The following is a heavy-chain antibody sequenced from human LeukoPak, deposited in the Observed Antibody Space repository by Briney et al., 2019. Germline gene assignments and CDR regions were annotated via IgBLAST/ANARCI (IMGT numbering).Heavy chain of an antibody. D-gene: IGHD3-22*01. CDR2: IFYSGST. Sequence: SETLSLTCAVSGGSISTYCCSWTRQPPGKGLGWIGYIFYSGSTNYNPSLKSRVTISVDTSKNQFSLKLSSVTAADTAVYYCARLVTRGYYDSSGRRIDAFDIWGQGTMVTVSS. CDR3: ARLVTRGYYDSSGRRIDAFDI. J-gene: IGHJ3*02. V-gene: IGHV4-59*01. CDR1: GGSISTYC.